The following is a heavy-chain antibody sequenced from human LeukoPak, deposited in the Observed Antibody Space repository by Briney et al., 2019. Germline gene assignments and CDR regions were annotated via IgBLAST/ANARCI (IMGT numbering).Heavy chain of an antibody. CDR1: GYTFTSYD. D-gene: IGHD1-26*01. J-gene: IGHJ6*03. CDR3: ARGGVVGATNYYYYMDV. Sequence: ASVKVSCKASGYTFTSYDINWVRQAPGQGLEWMGWISAYNGNTNYAQKLQGRVTMTTDTSTSTAYMELRSLGSDDTAVYYCARGGVVGATNYYYYMDVWGKGTTVTVSS. CDR2: ISAYNGNT. V-gene: IGHV1-18*01.